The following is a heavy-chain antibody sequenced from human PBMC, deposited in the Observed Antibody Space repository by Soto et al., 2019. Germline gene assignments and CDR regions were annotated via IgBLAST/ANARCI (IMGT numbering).Heavy chain of an antibody. J-gene: IGHJ4*02. CDR1: GFTVSSNY. V-gene: IGHV3-53*02. CDR3: AREAERDDFWSGSRYCDY. CDR2: IYSGGST. Sequence: EVQLVETGGGLIQPGGSLRLSCAASGFTVSSNYMSWVRQSPGKGLEWVSVIYSGGSTYYADSVKGRFTISRDNSKNTLYLQMNGLRAEDTAVYYCAREAERDDFWSGSRYCDYWGQGTLVTVSS. D-gene: IGHD3-3*01.